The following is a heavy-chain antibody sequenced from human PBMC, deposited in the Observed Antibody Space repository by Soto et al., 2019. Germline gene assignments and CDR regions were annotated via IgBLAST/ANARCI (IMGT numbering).Heavy chain of an antibody. Sequence: ASVKVSCKASGYTFTSYGISWVRQAPGQGLEWMGWISAYNGNTNYAQKLQGRVTMTTDTSTDTAYMELSSLRSEDTAVYYCATTTYYDYIWGSYRPFYFDYWGQGTLVTVSS. D-gene: IGHD3-16*02. CDR1: GYTFTSYG. CDR2: ISAYNGNT. CDR3: ATTTYYDYIWGSYRPFYFDY. V-gene: IGHV1-18*01. J-gene: IGHJ4*02.